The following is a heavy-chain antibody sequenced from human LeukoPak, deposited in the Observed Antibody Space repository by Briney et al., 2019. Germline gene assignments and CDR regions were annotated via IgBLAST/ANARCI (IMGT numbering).Heavy chain of an antibody. V-gene: IGHV3-30*02. D-gene: IGHD2-2*01. Sequence: GGSVRLSCAASGFTFSSYGMHWVRQAPGKGLEWVAFIRDDGSNKYYADSVKGRFTISRDNSKNTLYLQMNSLRAEDTAVYYCANLIVVVPAADAFDIWGQGTMVTVSS. J-gene: IGHJ3*02. CDR3: ANLIVVVPAADAFDI. CDR1: GFTFSSYG. CDR2: IRDDGSNK.